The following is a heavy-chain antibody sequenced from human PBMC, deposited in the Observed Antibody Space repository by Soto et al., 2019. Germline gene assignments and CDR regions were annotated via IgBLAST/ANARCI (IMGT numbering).Heavy chain of an antibody. V-gene: IGHV4-34*01. CDR2: INHSGST. CDR3: ARGRVAARTGNYYYMDV. Sequence: QVQLQQWGAGLLKPSETLSLTCAVYGGSFSGYYWSWIRQPPGKGLEWIGEINHSGSTNYNPSLKSQVTISVDPSKNQFSLKLSSVTAADTAVYYCARGRVAARTGNYYYMDVWGKGTTVTVSS. D-gene: IGHD6-6*01. J-gene: IGHJ6*03. CDR1: GGSFSGYY.